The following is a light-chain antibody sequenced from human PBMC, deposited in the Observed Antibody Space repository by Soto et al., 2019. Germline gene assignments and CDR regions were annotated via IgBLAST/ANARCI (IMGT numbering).Light chain of an antibody. CDR2: GAS. CDR1: QSVSSSY. J-gene: IGKJ1*01. Sequence: EIVLTQSPGTLSLSPGERATLSCRANQSVSSSYLAWYQQKPGQAPRLLIYGASSRATGIPDRFSGSGSGTDFTLTISRLEPEDFAVYYCQQYGSSPGTFGQGTKV. V-gene: IGKV3-20*01. CDR3: QQYGSSPGT.